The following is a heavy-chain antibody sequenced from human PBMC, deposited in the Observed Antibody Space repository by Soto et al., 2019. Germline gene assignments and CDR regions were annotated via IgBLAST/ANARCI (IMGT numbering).Heavy chain of an antibody. Sequence: QLQPQESGPGLVKPSETLSLTCTVSGGSISSSSYYWGWIRQPPGKGLEWIGSIYYSGSTYYNPPLKRRVTISVATSKNQFSLKLSSVTAADTAVYYCARDQAAAGTGLDYYYYGMDVWGQGTTVTVSS. J-gene: IGHJ6*02. D-gene: IGHD6-13*01. V-gene: IGHV4-39*02. CDR1: GGSISSSSYY. CDR3: ARDQAAAGTGLDYYYYGMDV. CDR2: IYYSGST.